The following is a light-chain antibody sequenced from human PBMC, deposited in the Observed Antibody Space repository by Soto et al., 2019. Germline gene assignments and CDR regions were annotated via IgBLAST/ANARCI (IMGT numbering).Light chain of an antibody. CDR1: ETVATN. Sequence: EVVMTQSPATLSVSPGESATLSCRASETVATNLAWYQQKPGQAPRLLISGASTRAAGISDRFRGSGSGTEFTLTISSLRYEDYAIYYCQQYFEWTPMTFGQGTKVDI. V-gene: IGKV3-15*01. CDR2: GAS. J-gene: IGKJ1*01. CDR3: QQYFEWTPMT.